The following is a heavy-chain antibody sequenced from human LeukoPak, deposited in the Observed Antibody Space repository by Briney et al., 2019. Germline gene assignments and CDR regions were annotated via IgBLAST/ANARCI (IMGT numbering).Heavy chain of an antibody. V-gene: IGHV4-39*01. J-gene: IGHJ5*02. CDR1: GGSINSGSSY. CDR2: IYYNGNT. Sequence: SETLSLTCTVSGGSINSGSSYWVWLRQPPGKRLEWIGSIYYNGNTYYNPSLLNRVTLSVDTSKSQFSLNLTSLTAADTAVYFCARHTLAGYMNSFDPWGQGTPVTVSS. D-gene: IGHD6-19*01. CDR3: ARHTLAGYMNSFDP.